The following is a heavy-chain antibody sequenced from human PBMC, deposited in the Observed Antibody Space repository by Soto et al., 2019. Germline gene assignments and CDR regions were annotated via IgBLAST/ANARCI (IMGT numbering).Heavy chain of an antibody. D-gene: IGHD6-13*01. J-gene: IGHJ4*02. CDR2: ISSTSRHT. CDR3: ARAASAAGSRYFDY. Sequence: NPGGSLRLSCAASGFTFSDYYVTWIRQAPGKGLEWLSYISSTSRHTDYADSVKGRFTISRDNANNSLYLQMNSLRVDDTAVYFCARAASAAGSRYFDYWGQGALVTVSS. V-gene: IGHV3-11*06. CDR1: GFTFSDYY.